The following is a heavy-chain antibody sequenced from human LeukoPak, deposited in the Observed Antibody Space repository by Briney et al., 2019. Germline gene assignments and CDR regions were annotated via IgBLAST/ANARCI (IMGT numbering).Heavy chain of an antibody. CDR3: AWLQITIFGVVSYYYYGMDV. V-gene: IGHV1-69*04. J-gene: IGHJ6*02. D-gene: IGHD3-3*01. CDR1: GGTFSSYA. Sequence: SVKVSCKASGGTFSSYAISWVRQAPGQGLEWMGRIIPILGIANYAQKFRGRVTITADKSTSTAYMELSSLRSEDTAVYYCAWLQITIFGVVSYYYYGMDVWGQGTTVTVSS. CDR2: IIPILGIA.